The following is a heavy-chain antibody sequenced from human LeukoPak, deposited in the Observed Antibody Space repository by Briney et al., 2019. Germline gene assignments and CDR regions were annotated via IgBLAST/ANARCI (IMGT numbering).Heavy chain of an antibody. D-gene: IGHD6-19*01. Sequence: GASVKVSCTASGYTFTSYDINWVRQATGQGLEWMGWMNPNSGNTGYAQKFQGRVTMTRNTSISTAYMELSSLRSEDTAVYYCAAAPRRIAVAGTGYYWGQGTLVTVSS. J-gene: IGHJ4*02. CDR2: MNPNSGNT. CDR3: AAAPRRIAVAGTGYY. V-gene: IGHV1-8*01. CDR1: GYTFTSYD.